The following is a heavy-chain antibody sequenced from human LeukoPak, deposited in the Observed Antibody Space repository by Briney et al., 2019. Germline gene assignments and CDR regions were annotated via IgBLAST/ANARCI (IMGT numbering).Heavy chain of an antibody. V-gene: IGHV3-23*01. CDR2: ISGSGGST. CDR1: GFTFSSYA. D-gene: IGHD6-19*01. J-gene: IGHJ4*02. Sequence: GGSLRLSCAASGFTFSSYAMSWVRQAPGKGLEWVSAISGSGGSTYYADSVKGRFTISRDNSKNTLYLQMKSLRAEDTAVYYCAASGYSSGWYYYWGQGTLVTVSS. CDR3: AASGYSSGWYYY.